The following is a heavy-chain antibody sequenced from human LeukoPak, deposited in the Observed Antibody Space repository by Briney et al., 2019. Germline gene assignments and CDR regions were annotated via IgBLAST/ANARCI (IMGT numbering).Heavy chain of an antibody. CDR2: IIPIFGIA. CDR3: ARAVVVVAATNGAFDI. D-gene: IGHD2-15*01. CDR1: GGTFSSYA. V-gene: IGHV1-69*04. Sequence: SVKVSCKASGGTFSSYAISWVRQAPGQGPEWMGRIIPIFGIANYAQKFQGRVTITADKSTSTAYMELSSLRSEDTAVYYCARAVVVVAATNGAFDIWGQGTMVTVSS. J-gene: IGHJ3*02.